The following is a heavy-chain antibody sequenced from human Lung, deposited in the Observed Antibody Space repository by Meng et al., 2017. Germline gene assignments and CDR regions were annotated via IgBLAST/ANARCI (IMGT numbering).Heavy chain of an antibody. J-gene: IGHJ2*01. CDR3: ARYVPNGSFWYFDF. Sequence: VRLVQSGADAKKPGASMKVSCKASGYIFTNYDISWVRQAPGKGLEWMGWISVKNGEAKYPQNFQGRVTMTTDTTTSTAYMELRSLTSDDTAVYYCARYVPNGSFWYFDFWGRGTLVTVSS. V-gene: IGHV1-18*01. D-gene: IGHD6-13*01. CDR1: GYIFTNYD. CDR2: ISVKNGEA.